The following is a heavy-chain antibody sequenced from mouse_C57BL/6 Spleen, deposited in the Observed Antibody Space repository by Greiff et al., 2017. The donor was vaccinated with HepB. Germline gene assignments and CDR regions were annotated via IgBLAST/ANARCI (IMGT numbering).Heavy chain of an antibody. CDR1: GYTFTNYW. J-gene: IGHJ2*01. Sequence: QVQLKQSGAELVRPGTSVKMSCKASGYTFTNYWIGWAKQRPGHGLEWIGDIYPGGGYTNYNEKFKGKATLTADKSSSTAYMQFSSLTSEDSAIYYCARRGDYDAGPYYFDYWGQGTTLTVSS. CDR2: IYPGGGYT. D-gene: IGHD2-4*01. CDR3: ARRGDYDAGPYYFDY. V-gene: IGHV1-63*01.